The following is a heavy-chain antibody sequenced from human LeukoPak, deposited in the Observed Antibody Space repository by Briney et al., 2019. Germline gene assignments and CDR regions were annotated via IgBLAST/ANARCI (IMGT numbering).Heavy chain of an antibody. V-gene: IGHV3-30*18. D-gene: IGHD3-16*01. CDR2: ISYDGSNK. J-gene: IGHJ3*02. Sequence: GGSLRLSCAASGFTFSSYGMHWVRQAPGKGLEWVAVISYDGSNKYYADSVKGRFTISRDNSKNTPYLQMNSLRAEDTAVYYCAKDGGVGAFDIWGQGTMVTVSS. CDR3: AKDGGVGAFDI. CDR1: GFTFSSYG.